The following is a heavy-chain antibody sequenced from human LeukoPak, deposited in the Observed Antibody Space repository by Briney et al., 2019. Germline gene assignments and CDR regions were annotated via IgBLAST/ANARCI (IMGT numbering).Heavy chain of an antibody. CDR3: ASPGSYSSGFYDAFDI. V-gene: IGHV1-69*06. Sequence: SVKVSCKASGGTFSSYAISWVRQAPGQGLEWMGGIIPIFGTANYAQKFQGRVTITADKSTSTAYMELSSLRSEDTAVYYCASPGSYSSGFYDAFDIRGQGTMVTVSS. D-gene: IGHD6-19*01. J-gene: IGHJ3*02. CDR1: GGTFSSYA. CDR2: IIPIFGTA.